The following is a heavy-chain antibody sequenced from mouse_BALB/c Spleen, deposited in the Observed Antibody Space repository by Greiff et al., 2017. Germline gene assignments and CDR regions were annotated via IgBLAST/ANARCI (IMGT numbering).Heavy chain of an antibody. CDR2: INPNNGGT. CDR1: GYTFTDYN. V-gene: IGHV1-18*01. J-gene: IGHJ3*01. CDR3: ARGAYYGTFAY. D-gene: IGHD2-10*01. Sequence: VQLQQSGPELVKPGASVKIPCKASGYTFTDYNMDWVKQSQGKSLEWIGDINPNNGGTIYNQKFKGKATLTVDKSSSTAYMELRSLTSEDTAVYYCARGAYYGTFAYWGQGTLVTVSA.